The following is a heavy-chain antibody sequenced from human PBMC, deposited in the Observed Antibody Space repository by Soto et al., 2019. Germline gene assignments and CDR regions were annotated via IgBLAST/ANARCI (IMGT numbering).Heavy chain of an antibody. CDR1: GFTFTSSA. CDR2: IVVGSGNT. V-gene: IGHV1-58*01. Sequence: WASVKVSCKASGFTFTSSAVQWVRQARGQRLEWIGWIVVGSGNTNYAQKFQERVTITRDMSTSTAYMELSSLRSEDTAVYYCAADAPAGSSGYYLQFDYWGQGTLVTVSS. J-gene: IGHJ4*02. D-gene: IGHD3-22*01. CDR3: AADAPAGSSGYYLQFDY.